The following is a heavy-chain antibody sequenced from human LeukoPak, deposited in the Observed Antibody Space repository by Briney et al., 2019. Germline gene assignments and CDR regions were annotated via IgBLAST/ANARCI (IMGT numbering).Heavy chain of an antibody. CDR2: IYSGGRT. Sequence: GGSLRLSCAASGFTVSSNYMSWVRQAPGKGLEWVSVIYSGGRTYYADSVKGRFTISRDNSKNTLYLQMNSLRAEDTAVYYCARTYYYGISGYYFFEYWGQGTLVTVSS. D-gene: IGHD3-22*01. V-gene: IGHV3-53*01. CDR3: ARTYYYGISGYYFFEY. CDR1: GFTVSSNY. J-gene: IGHJ4*02.